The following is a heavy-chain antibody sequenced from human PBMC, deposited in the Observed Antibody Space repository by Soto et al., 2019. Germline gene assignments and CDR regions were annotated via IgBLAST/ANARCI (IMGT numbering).Heavy chain of an antibody. V-gene: IGHV3-30*18. Sequence: GGSLRLSCAASGFTFSSYGMHWVRQAPGKGLEWVAVISYDGSNKYYADSVKGRFTISRDNSKNTLYLQMNSLRAEDTAVYYCAKDLGYSSGWGLFDYWGQGTLVTVSS. J-gene: IGHJ4*02. CDR3: AKDLGYSSGWGLFDY. CDR1: GFTFSSYG. D-gene: IGHD6-19*01. CDR2: ISYDGSNK.